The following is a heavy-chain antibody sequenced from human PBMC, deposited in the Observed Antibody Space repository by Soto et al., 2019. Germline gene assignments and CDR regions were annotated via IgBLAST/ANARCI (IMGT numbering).Heavy chain of an antibody. D-gene: IGHD4-17*01. J-gene: IGHJ4*02. CDR3: AKEDAYGDYGYYFDY. V-gene: IGHV3-30*18. CDR1: GFTFSSYG. Sequence: ESGGGVVQPGRSLRLSCAASGFTFSSYGMHWVRQAPGKGLEWVAVISYDGSNKYYADSVKGRFTISRDNSKNTLYLQMNSLRAEDTAVYYCAKEDAYGDYGYYFDYWGQGTLVTVSS. CDR2: ISYDGSNK.